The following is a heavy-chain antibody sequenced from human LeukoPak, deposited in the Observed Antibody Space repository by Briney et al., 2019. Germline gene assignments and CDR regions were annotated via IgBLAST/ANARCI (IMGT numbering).Heavy chain of an antibody. Sequence: PSETLSLTCTVSVESINGYYWSWIRQPAGKGLEWIGHIFSSGSTNYNPSLNSRVTLSVDTSKNQVSLKLNSVTAADTAVYYCARSYNSGWHVGPIMDAFDFWGQGKMVIVSS. CDR1: VESINGYY. V-gene: IGHV4-4*07. J-gene: IGHJ3*01. CDR3: ARSYNSGWHVGPIMDAFDF. D-gene: IGHD6-25*01. CDR2: IFSSGST.